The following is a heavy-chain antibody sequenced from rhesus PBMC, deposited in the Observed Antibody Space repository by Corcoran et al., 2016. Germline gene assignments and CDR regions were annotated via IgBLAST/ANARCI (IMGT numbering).Heavy chain of an antibody. CDR2: ITHRESKK. CDR3: TTMTTMRTLDF. J-gene: IGHJ4*01. CDR1: GDTFTNSY. D-gene: IGHD1-32*01. Sequence: VQLVQSGAEVKKPGASVKLSCSPSGDTFTNSYINLVRYAPGKLLEGVGWITHRESKKGQAQKVPGRVNVTRDASTNTAYLDLSNLRSEDTAVYFCTTMTTMRTLDFWGQGVLVTVSS. V-gene: IGHV1S9*01.